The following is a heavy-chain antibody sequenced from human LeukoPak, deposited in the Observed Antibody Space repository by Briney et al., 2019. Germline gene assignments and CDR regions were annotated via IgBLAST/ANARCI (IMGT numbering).Heavy chain of an antibody. CDR3: AKGVRYLDWWILDY. J-gene: IGHJ4*02. D-gene: IGHD3-9*01. CDR1: GFTFSSYA. V-gene: IGHV3-23*01. CDR2: ICGSGGST. Sequence: GGSLRLSCAASGFTFSSYAMSWVRQAPGKGLEWVSAICGSGGSTYYADSVKGRFTISRDNSKNTLYLQMNTLSAEDTAVYYCAKGVRYLDWWILDYWGQGTLVPVSS.